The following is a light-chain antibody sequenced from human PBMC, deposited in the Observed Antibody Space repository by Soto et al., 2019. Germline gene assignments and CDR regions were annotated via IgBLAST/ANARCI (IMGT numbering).Light chain of an antibody. J-gene: IGKJ4*01. CDR3: QQSYTIPRT. CDR2: AES. Sequence: DIQMTQSPSSLSASVGDRVTITCRASQSITSYLNWYQQTPGKAPKLLIYAESSLQSGVPSRFSGSGSGTDFTLTISSLHPEDFATYFCQQSYTIPRTFGGGTKVEIK. V-gene: IGKV1-39*01. CDR1: QSITSY.